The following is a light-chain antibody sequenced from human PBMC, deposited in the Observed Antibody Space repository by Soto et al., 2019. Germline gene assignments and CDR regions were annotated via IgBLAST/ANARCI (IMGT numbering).Light chain of an antibody. CDR3: QSYDSTLSAVV. CDR1: SSNIGAGYD. J-gene: IGLJ2*01. Sequence: QAVVTQPPSVSGAPGQRVTISCTGSSSNIGAGYDVHWYQQLPGTAPKLLIYSNFNRPSGVPDRFSGSKSGTSASLAITGLQAEDEADYYCQSYDSTLSAVVFGGGTKLTVL. CDR2: SNF. V-gene: IGLV1-40*01.